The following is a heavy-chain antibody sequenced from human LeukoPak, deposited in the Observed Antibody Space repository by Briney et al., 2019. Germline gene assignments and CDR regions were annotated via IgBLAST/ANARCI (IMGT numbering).Heavy chain of an antibody. CDR2: IYYSGST. Sequence: NPSETLSLTCTVSNDSISIYYWSWIRQPPRKRLEWGGYIYYSGSTNYNPSLKSRVTISVDTSKNHSSLKLNSVNAADKAVYYCARQSKPDYSWGALDYWGQGTLVPVSS. CDR3: ARQSKPDYSWGALDY. D-gene: IGHD2-15*01. V-gene: IGHV4-59*08. CDR1: NDSISIYY. J-gene: IGHJ4*02.